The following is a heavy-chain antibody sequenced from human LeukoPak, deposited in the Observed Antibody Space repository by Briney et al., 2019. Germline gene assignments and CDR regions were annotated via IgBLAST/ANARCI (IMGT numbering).Heavy chain of an antibody. V-gene: IGHV4-59*01. D-gene: IGHD2-15*01. CDR1: GGSISSYY. J-gene: IGHJ4*02. CDR2: IHYSGST. Sequence: SETLSLTCTVSGGSISSYYWSWIRQPPGKGLEWIGYIHYSGSTHYNPSLKSRVTISVDTSKNQVSLKLRSVTAADTAVYYCARAGSFSSSYGISWDYWGQGALVAVSS. CDR3: ARAGSFSSSYGISWDY.